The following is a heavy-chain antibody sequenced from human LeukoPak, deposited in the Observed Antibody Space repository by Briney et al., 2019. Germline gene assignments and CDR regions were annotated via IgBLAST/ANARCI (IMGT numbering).Heavy chain of an antibody. J-gene: IGHJ3*02. D-gene: IGHD5-24*01. CDR3: AKSRGWLQWDAFDI. V-gene: IGHV3-9*01. CDR1: GFTFSSYG. CDR2: ISWNSGSI. Sequence: GGSLRLSCAASGFTFSSYGMHWVRQAPGKGLEWVSGISWNSGSIGYADSVKGRFTISRDNAKNSLYLQMNSLRAEDTALYYCAKSRGWLQWDAFDIWGQGTMVTVSS.